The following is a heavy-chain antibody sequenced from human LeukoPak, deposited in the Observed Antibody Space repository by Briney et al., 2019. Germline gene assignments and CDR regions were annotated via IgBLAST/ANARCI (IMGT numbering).Heavy chain of an antibody. CDR3: AREPRGHSYGL. CDR1: RFTFSNYW. Sequence: GGSLRLSCAASRFTFSNYWMAWVRQAPGKGLEWVANIKDDGSETYYVASVKGRFTISRDNAKDSLYLQMNSLRAEDTAVYYCAREPRGHSYGLWGRGTLVTVSS. CDR2: IKDDGSET. D-gene: IGHD5-18*01. V-gene: IGHV3-7*01. J-gene: IGHJ4*02.